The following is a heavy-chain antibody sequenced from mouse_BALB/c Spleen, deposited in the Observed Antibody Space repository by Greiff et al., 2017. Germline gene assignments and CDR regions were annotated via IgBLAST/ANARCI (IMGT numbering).Heavy chain of an antibody. V-gene: IGHV5-15*02. CDR1: GFTFSDYG. CDR2: ISNLAYSI. CDR3: ARDEGYDGAMDY. Sequence: DVMLVESGGGLVKPGGSRKLSCAASGFTFSDYGMAWVRQAPGKGPEWVAFISNLAYSIYYPDTVTGRFTISRDNAKNTLYLEMSSLRSEDTAMYYCARDEGYDGAMDYWGQGTSVTVSS. D-gene: IGHD2-2*01. J-gene: IGHJ4*01.